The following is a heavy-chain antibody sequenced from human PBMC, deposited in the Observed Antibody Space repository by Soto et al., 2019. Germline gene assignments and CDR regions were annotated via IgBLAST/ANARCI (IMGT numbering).Heavy chain of an antibody. CDR1: GFTFSNAW. V-gene: IGHV3-15*01. D-gene: IGHD2-8*01. Sequence: EVQLVESGGGLVKPGGSLRLSCAASGFTFSNAWMSWVRQAPGKGLEWVGRIKSKTDGGTTDYAAPVKGRFTISRDDYKNTLYLQMNSLKTEDTAVYYCTTDPSAHIVLMVYPYGAGYWGQGTLVTVSS. J-gene: IGHJ4*02. CDR3: TTDPSAHIVLMVYPYGAGY. CDR2: IKSKTDGGTT.